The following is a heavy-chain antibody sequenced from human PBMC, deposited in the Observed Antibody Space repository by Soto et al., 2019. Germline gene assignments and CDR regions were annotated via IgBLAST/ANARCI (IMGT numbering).Heavy chain of an antibody. Sequence: PGGSLRLSCAASGFTFSSYSMNWVRQAPGKGLEWVSSISSSSSYIYYADSVKGRFTISRDNAKNSLYLQMNSLRAEDTAVYYCARAGAVADLDYYYGMDVWGQGTTVTVSS. CDR3: ARAGAVADLDYYYGMDV. CDR2: ISSSSSYI. D-gene: IGHD6-19*01. J-gene: IGHJ6*02. V-gene: IGHV3-21*01. CDR1: GFTFSSYS.